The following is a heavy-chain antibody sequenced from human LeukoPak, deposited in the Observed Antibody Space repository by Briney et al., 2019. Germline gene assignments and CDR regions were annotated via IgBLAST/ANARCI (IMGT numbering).Heavy chain of an antibody. D-gene: IGHD3-22*01. J-gene: IGHJ6*03. CDR3: AALTYYYDSSESWYMDV. CDR1: GYTFTNYG. Sequence: ASVKVSCKASGYTFTNYGISWVRQAPGQGLEWMGWISAYNGNTNYAQKFQGRVTMTTDTSTNTTYMELRSLRSDDTAVYYCAALTYYYDSSESWYMDVWGKGTTVTVSS. V-gene: IGHV1-18*01. CDR2: ISAYNGNT.